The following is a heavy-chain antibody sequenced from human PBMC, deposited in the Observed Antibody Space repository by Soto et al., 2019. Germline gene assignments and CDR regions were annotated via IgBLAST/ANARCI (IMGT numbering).Heavy chain of an antibody. CDR1: GGSISSYY. J-gene: IGHJ6*02. Sequence: SETLSLTCTVSGGSISSYYWSWIRQPPGKGLEWIGYNYYSGSTNYNPSLKSRVTISVDTSKNQFSLKLSSVTAADTAVYYCARELIGMAAAGYYYYGMDGWGQGTTVTVSS. V-gene: IGHV4-59*01. CDR2: NYYSGST. D-gene: IGHD6-13*01. CDR3: ARELIGMAAAGYYYYGMDG.